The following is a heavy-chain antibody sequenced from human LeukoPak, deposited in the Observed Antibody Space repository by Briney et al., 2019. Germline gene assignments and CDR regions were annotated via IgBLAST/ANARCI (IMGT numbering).Heavy chain of an antibody. CDR3: ARAYFSSWYMNWFDP. J-gene: IGHJ5*02. Sequence: TSETLSLTCTVSGYSISSGYYWGWIRPPPGKGLEWIGSIYPSGSTYYYPSLKSRVTISLDTSKNQFSLKLSSVTAADTAVYYCARAYFSSWYMNWFDPWGQGTLVTVSS. D-gene: IGHD6-13*01. V-gene: IGHV4-38-2*02. CDR1: GYSISSGYY. CDR2: IYPSGST.